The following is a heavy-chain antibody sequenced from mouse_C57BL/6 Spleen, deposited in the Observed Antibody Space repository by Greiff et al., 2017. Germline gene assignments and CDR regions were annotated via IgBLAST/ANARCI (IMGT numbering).Heavy chain of an antibody. Sequence: VQLQQSGAELMRPGASVKLSCKASGYTFTGYWIEWVKQRPGHGLEWIGEILPGSGSTNYNEKFKGKATVTADKSSNTTYMQLRSLTAEDSSIYDCARSDYDSSSCYYWGQGTTLTVAS. V-gene: IGHV1-9*01. CDR3: ARSDYDSSSCYY. CDR2: ILPGSGST. CDR1: GYTFTGYW. J-gene: IGHJ2*01. D-gene: IGHD1-1*01.